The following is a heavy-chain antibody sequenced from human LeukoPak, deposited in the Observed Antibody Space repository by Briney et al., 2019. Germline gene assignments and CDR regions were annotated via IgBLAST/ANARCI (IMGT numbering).Heavy chain of an antibody. CDR2: ISYDGSNK. D-gene: IGHD4-17*01. CDR3: ARDGYGDYWVDY. J-gene: IGHJ4*02. V-gene: IGHV3-30*04. CDR1: GFTFSSYA. Sequence: GGSLRLSCAASGFTFSSYAMHWVRQAPGKGLEWVAVISYDGSNKYYADSVKGRFTTSRDNSKNTLYLQMNSLRAEDTAVYYCARDGYGDYWVDYWGQGTLVTVSS.